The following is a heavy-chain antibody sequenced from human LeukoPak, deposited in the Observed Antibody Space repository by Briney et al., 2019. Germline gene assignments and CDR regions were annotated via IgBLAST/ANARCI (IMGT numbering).Heavy chain of an antibody. D-gene: IGHD3-10*01. CDR1: GGTFSSYA. CDR3: ARIRITMVRGARGYFDY. Sequence: EASVKVSCKASGGTFSSYAISWVRQAPGQGLEWMGGIIPIFGTANYAQKFQGRVTITADKSTSTAYMELSSLRSEDTAVYYCARIRITMVRGARGYFDYWGQGTLVTVSS. V-gene: IGHV1-69*06. CDR2: IIPIFGTA. J-gene: IGHJ4*02.